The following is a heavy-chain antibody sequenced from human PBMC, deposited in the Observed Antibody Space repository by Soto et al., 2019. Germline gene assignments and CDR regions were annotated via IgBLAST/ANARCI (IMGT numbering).Heavy chain of an antibody. CDR3: ARGPPIHYYGIGGYYYFDY. V-gene: IGHV4-34*01. D-gene: IGHD3-22*01. Sequence: SETLSPTCTVYGWSFLDSFWAWIRQHPGKGLGWIGEIRHSGSTRYNPSLESRVTISVDTSRNQLSLKLNSVTAADTAVYFYARGPPIHYYGIGGYYYFDYRGQGTRVT. J-gene: IGHJ4*02. CDR2: IRHSGST. CDR1: GWSFLDSF.